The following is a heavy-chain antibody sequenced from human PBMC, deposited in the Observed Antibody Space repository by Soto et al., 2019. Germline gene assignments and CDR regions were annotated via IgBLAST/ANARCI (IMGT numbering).Heavy chain of an antibody. CDR3: ARVGLIQLWKYYYYGMDV. V-gene: IGHV4-31*03. Sequence: SETLSLTCTVSGGSISSSDYYWSWIRQHPGKGLEWIGYIYYSGSTYYNPSLKSRVTISVDTSKNQFSLKLSSVTAADTAVYYCARVGLIQLWKYYYYGMDVWGQGTTVTVSS. J-gene: IGHJ6*02. CDR2: IYYSGST. CDR1: GGSISSSDYY. D-gene: IGHD5-18*01.